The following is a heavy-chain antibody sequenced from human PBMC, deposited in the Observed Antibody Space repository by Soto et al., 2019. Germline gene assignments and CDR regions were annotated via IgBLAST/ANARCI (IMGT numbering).Heavy chain of an antibody. V-gene: IGHV1-69*13. J-gene: IGHJ6*02. CDR1: GGTFSSYA. D-gene: IGHD4-4*01. CDR2: IIPIFGTA. Sequence: SVKVSCKASGGTFSSYAISWVRQAPGQGLEWMGGIIPIFGTANYAQKFQGRVTITADESTSTAYMELSSLRSEDTAVYYCASRTTVTSRYYYYYGMDVWGQGTTVTVSS. CDR3: ASRTTVTSRYYYYYGMDV.